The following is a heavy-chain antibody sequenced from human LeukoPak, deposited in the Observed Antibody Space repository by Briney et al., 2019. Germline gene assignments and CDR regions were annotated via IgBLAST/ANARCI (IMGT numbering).Heavy chain of an antibody. CDR1: GGSISSYY. Sequence: SETLSLTCSVSGGSISSYYWSWIRQPPGKGLEWIGYIYYTGSTDYNPSLKSRVTISIDTSKSQFSLKLSSVTAADTAVYYCARAPSSQYYYYMDVWGKGTTVTVSS. CDR2: IYYTGST. J-gene: IGHJ6*03. V-gene: IGHV4-59*01. CDR3: ARAPSSQYYYYMDV.